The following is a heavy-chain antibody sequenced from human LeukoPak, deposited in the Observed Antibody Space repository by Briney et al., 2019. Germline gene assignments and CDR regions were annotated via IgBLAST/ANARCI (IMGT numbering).Heavy chain of an antibody. J-gene: IGHJ3*02. Sequence: ASVTVPYKPSLYTLPNHGNSLVRQAPGPRLEGMGWISAYNGNTNYAQKLQGRVTMTTDTSTSTAYMELRSLRSDDTAVYYCARDRTPYGSGSYRYLDAFDIWGQGTMVTVSS. CDR2: ISAYNGNT. V-gene: IGHV1-18*01. D-gene: IGHD3-10*01. CDR3: ARDRTPYGSGSYRYLDAFDI. CDR1: LYTLPNHG.